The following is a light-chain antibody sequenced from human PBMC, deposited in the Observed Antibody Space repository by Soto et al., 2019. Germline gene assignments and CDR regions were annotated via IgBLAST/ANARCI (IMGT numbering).Light chain of an antibody. CDR3: MQALQTPPT. Sequence: DIVMTQSPLSLPVTPGEPASISCRSSQSLLHSNGENYLAWYLKKPGQSPQLLIYLGSNRASGVPERFSGSGSGTDFTLKISRVEAEDVGVYYCMQALQTPPTFGQGTKLEIK. J-gene: IGKJ2*01. V-gene: IGKV2-28*01. CDR2: LGS. CDR1: QSLLHSNGENY.